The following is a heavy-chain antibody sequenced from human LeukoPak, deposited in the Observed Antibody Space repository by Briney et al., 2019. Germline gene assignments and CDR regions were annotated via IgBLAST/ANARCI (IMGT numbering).Heavy chain of an antibody. J-gene: IGHJ4*02. V-gene: IGHV3-72*01. Sequence: QPGGSLRLSCAASGFTFSDHYMDWVRQAPGKGLEWVGRSANRANSHTTQYSASVKGRFSISRDDSTNSLYLEMNSLKSEDTAVYYCGRRPTCSGGVCFVADWGQGTLVTVSS. CDR3: GRRPTCSGGVCFVAD. D-gene: IGHD2-8*02. CDR1: GFTFSDHY. CDR2: SANRANSHTT.